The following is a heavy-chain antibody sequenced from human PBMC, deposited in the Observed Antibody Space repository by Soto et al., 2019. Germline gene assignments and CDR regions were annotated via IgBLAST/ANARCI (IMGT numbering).Heavy chain of an antibody. Sequence: EVQLVESGGGLVQPGGSLRLSCAASGFTFSSYAMHWVRQAPGKGLEYVSAISSNGGSTYYANSVKGRFTISRDNSKNTRYLQMGSLRAEDMAVYYCARSQSSIWDAFDIWGQGTMVTVSS. CDR1: GFTFSSYA. V-gene: IGHV3-64*01. J-gene: IGHJ3*02. CDR2: ISSNGGST. D-gene: IGHD3-10*01. CDR3: ARSQSSIWDAFDI.